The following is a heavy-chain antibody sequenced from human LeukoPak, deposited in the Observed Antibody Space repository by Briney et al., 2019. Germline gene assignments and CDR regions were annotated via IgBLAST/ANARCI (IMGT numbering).Heavy chain of an antibody. J-gene: IGHJ3*02. CDR1: GGSISSYY. CDR3: ARGGPDGSVATVLAFDI. Sequence: PSETLSLPCTVSGGSISSYYWSWIRQPPGKGLEWIGYIYYSGSTNYNPSLKSRVTISVDTSKNQFSLKLSSVTAADTAVYYCARGGPDGSVATVLAFDIWGQGTMVTVSS. D-gene: IGHD5-12*01. V-gene: IGHV4-59*12. CDR2: IYYSGST.